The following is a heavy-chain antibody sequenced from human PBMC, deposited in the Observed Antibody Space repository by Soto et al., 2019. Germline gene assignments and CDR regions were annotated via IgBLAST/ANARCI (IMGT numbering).Heavy chain of an antibody. CDR3: VIRLGYCSGGACSN. CDR2: LSGSGGIT. J-gene: IGHJ4*02. Sequence: GGSLRLSCAASGFTFSNYAMSWVRQAPGKGLEWVSGLSGSGGITYYADSVKGRFTISRDNPKNTLYLQMNSLRAEDTAVYYCVIRLGYCSGGACSNWGQGTLVTVSS. CDR1: GFTFSNYA. V-gene: IGHV3-23*01. D-gene: IGHD2-15*01.